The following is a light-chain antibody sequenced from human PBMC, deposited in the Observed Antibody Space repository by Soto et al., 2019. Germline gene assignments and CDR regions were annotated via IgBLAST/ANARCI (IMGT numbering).Light chain of an antibody. Sequence: QSALTQPASVSGSPGPSITISCTGTSSDVGSYKFVSWYQQHPGKAPKLMIYEGSKRPSGVSNRFSGSKSGNTASLTISGVQAEDEADYYCCSYAGSSTLVFGGGTKVTVL. J-gene: IGLJ2*01. CDR3: CSYAGSSTLV. CDR1: SSDVGSYKF. CDR2: EGS. V-gene: IGLV2-23*01.